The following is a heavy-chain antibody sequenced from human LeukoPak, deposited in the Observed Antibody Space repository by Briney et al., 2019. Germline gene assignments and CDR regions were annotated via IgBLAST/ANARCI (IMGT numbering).Heavy chain of an antibody. CDR2: VSPSHTTR. CDR3: AREYRDYYDSSGNYLDY. J-gene: IGHJ4*02. V-gene: IGHV1-18*01. Sequence: ASVIVSCKASGYTFRQYSISWVRQAPGKGLEWMGWVSPSHTTRVYAQQFQGRVTMTADTNTNTVSMELRSLRSDDTAVYYCAREYRDYYDSSGNYLDYWGQGTLVTVSS. CDR1: GYTFRQYS. D-gene: IGHD3-22*01.